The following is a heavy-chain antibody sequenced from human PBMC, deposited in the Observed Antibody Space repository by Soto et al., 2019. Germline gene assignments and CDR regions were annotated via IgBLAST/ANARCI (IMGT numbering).Heavy chain of an antibody. D-gene: IGHD6-19*01. Sequence: EVQLLESGGGLVQPGGSLRLSCAASGFTFSSYAMSWVRQAPGKGLEWVSAISGSGGSTYYADSVKGRFTISRDNSKNTLYLQMNGLRAEDTAVYYCARNPGWLVTNYYYGMDVWGQGTTVTVSS. CDR2: ISGSGGST. V-gene: IGHV3-23*01. J-gene: IGHJ6*02. CDR1: GFTFSSYA. CDR3: ARNPGWLVTNYYYGMDV.